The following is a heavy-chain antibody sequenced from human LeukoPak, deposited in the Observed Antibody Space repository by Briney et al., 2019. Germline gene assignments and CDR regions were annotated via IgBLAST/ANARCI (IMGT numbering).Heavy chain of an antibody. V-gene: IGHV5-51*01. J-gene: IGHJ4*02. CDR2: TYPGDADT. CDR3: ARQDGRALYYFDY. Sequence: GESLKISFKGSGYSFTSYWIGWVRPMPGKGLEWMGITYPGDADTRYSPSFQGQVTISADKSISTAYLQWSSLKASDTAMYYCARQDGRALYYFDYWGQGALVTVSS. CDR1: GYSFTSYW. D-gene: IGHD5-24*01.